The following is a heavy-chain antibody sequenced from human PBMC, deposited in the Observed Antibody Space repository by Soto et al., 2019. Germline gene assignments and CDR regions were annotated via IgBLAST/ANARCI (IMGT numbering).Heavy chain of an antibody. CDR1: GFTFSSYG. D-gene: IGHD3-10*01. CDR3: ARETEYGSGRVYYYYGMDV. V-gene: IGHV3-33*01. CDR2: IWYDGSNK. Sequence: GGSLRLSCAASGFTFSSYGMHWVRQAPGKGLEWVAVIWYDGSNKYYADSVKGRFTISRDNSKNTLYLQMNSLRAEDTAVYYYARETEYGSGRVYYYYGMDVWGQGTTVTVSS. J-gene: IGHJ6*02.